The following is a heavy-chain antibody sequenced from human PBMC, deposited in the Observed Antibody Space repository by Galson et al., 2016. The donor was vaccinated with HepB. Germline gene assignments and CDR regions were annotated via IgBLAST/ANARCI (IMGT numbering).Heavy chain of an antibody. D-gene: IGHD3-3*01. J-gene: IGHJ4*02. CDR1: GGFSSYA. V-gene: IGHV1-69*13. CDR3: ARGTHFSGRVYLEIEF. CDR2: IIPIFGTA. Sequence: SVKVSCKASGGFSSYAFSWVRQAPGQGLEWMGGIIPIFGTANYAQKFQGSVTITADESTSTAYMEMTRLRPEDTAIYYCARGTHFSGRVYLEIEFWGQGTRLTVSS.